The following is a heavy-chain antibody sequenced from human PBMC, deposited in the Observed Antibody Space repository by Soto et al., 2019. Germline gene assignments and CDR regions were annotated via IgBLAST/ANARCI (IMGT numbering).Heavy chain of an antibody. V-gene: IGHV3-30-3*01. Sequence: GESLKISCAASGFTFSSYAMHWVRQAPGKGLEWVAVISYDGSNKYYADSVKGRFTISRDNSKNTLYLQMNSLRAEDTAVYYCARALYYDILTGPDFDYWGQGTLVTVSS. CDR3: ARALYYDILTGPDFDY. CDR2: ISYDGSNK. D-gene: IGHD3-9*01. CDR1: GFTFSSYA. J-gene: IGHJ4*02.